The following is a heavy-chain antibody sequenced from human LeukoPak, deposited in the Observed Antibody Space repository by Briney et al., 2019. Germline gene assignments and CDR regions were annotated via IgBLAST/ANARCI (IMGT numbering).Heavy chain of an antibody. CDR2: IFHDGGA. D-gene: IGHD2-2*01. Sequence: SETLSLTCDVSGYSISNGYQWAWIRQSPGRGLEWIGTIFHDGGAHYNPSLGSRVVISIDTSKNQFSLRLRSVTVADTAVYYCARDPRWLTPDYTSTSCYENYFDPWGRGTLVTVSS. CDR1: GYSISNGYQ. CDR3: ARDPRWLTPDYTSTSCYENYFDP. J-gene: IGHJ5*02. V-gene: IGHV4-38-2*02.